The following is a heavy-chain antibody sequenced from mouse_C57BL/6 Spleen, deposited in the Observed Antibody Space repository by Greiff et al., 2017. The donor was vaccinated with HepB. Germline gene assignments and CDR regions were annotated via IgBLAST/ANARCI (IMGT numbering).Heavy chain of an antibody. Sequence: VQLQQPGAELVMPGASVKLSCKASGYTFTSYWMHWVKQRPGQGLEWIGEIDPSDSYTNYNQKFKGKSTLTVDKSSSTAYMQLSSLTSEDSAVYYCARRGLSLYARDYGGQGTSVTVSS. D-gene: IGHD2-3*01. V-gene: IGHV1-69*01. J-gene: IGHJ4*01. CDR3: ARRGLSLYARDY. CDR1: GYTFTSYW. CDR2: IDPSDSYT.